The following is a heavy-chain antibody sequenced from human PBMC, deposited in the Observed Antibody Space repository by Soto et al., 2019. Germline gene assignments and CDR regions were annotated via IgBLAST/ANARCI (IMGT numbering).Heavy chain of an antibody. D-gene: IGHD5-12*01. CDR1: GGTFSSYA. Sequence: QVQLVQSGAEVKKPGSSVKVSGKASGGTFSSYAISWVRQAPGHGLEWMGGIIPIFGTANYAQKFQGRVTITADESTSTAYMELSSVRSEDTAVYYCAVWIDYYYGMDVWGQGTTVTVSS. CDR3: AVWIDYYYGMDV. V-gene: IGHV1-69*12. CDR2: IIPIFGTA. J-gene: IGHJ6*02.